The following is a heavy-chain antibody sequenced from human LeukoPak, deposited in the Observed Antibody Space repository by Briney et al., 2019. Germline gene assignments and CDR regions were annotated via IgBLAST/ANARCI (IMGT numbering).Heavy chain of an antibody. D-gene: IGHD2-2*01. CDR2: IYRSEDT. CDR3: ARDPHCSSSDCPYDY. Sequence: SETLSLTCAVSGGSISSSDWWSWVRPPPGRGLEWIGYIYRSEDTSYNPSLKSRVTMSVDKSKNQFSLKLSSVTAADTAVYYCARDPHCSSSDCPYDYWGQGTLVIVSS. CDR1: GGSISSSDW. V-gene: IGHV4-4*02. J-gene: IGHJ4*02.